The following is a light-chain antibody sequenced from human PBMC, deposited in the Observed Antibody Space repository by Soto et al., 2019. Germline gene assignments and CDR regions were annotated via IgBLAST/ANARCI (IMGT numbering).Light chain of an antibody. Sequence: DVQMTQSPSTLPASVGDRVTITCRASQSISHWLAWYQQKPGKAPKFLIYDASSLESGVPSRFSGSGSGTEFTLTISSLQPDDFATYYCQQYDSVLGTFGPGTKVAIK. J-gene: IGKJ1*01. V-gene: IGKV1-5*01. CDR2: DAS. CDR1: QSISHW. CDR3: QQYDSVLGT.